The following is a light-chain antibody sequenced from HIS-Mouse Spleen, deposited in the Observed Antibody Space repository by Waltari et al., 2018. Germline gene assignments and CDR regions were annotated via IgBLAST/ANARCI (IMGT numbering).Light chain of an antibody. J-gene: IGLJ2*01. Sequence: SYELTQPPSVSVSPGQTASITCPGDKLGDKYACWYPQKPGQSPVLVIYQDSKRPSGIPERFSGSNSGNTATLTISGTQAMDEADYYCQAWDSSTVVFGGGTKLTVL. V-gene: IGLV3-1*01. CDR2: QDS. CDR1: KLGDKY. CDR3: QAWDSSTVV.